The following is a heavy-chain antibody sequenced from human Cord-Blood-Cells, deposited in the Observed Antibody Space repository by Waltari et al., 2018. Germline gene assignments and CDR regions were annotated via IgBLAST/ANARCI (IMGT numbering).Heavy chain of an antibody. D-gene: IGHD7-27*01. CDR1: GGSFSGYY. J-gene: IGHJ3*02. Sequence: QVQLQQWGAGLLKPSETLSLTCAVYGGSFSGYYWSGIRQPPGKGLEWIGEINHSGRTNYNPSLKSRVTISVDTSKNQFSLKLSSVTAADTAVYYCARRNWGWCAFDIWGQGTMVTDSS. CDR2: INHSGRT. V-gene: IGHV4-34*01. CDR3: ARRNWGWCAFDI.